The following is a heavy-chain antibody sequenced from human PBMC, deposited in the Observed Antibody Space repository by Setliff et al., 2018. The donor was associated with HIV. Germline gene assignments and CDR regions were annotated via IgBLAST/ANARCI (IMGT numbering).Heavy chain of an antibody. CDR2: ISAYDGDT. Sequence: GASVKVSCKASNYTFTNYAITWVRQAPGQRPEWMGWISAYDGDTKYAQKFHNRLSMTTDTSTTTAYMDLRGLTSDDPGVYYCARVGLSAVPFPTVYWGQGTLVTVSS. J-gene: IGHJ4*02. D-gene: IGHD4-4*01. V-gene: IGHV1-18*01. CDR1: NYTFTNYA. CDR3: ARVGLSAVPFPTVY.